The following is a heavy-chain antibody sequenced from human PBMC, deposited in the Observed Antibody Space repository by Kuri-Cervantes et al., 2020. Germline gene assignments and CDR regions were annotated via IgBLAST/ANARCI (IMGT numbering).Heavy chain of an antibody. Sequence: ASVKVSCKASGYTFTSYDINWVRQATGQGLEWMGWISAYNGDTNYAQKLQGRVTMTRNTSISTAYMELSSLRSEDTAVYYCARGGTTRTYYNFWSGYSEIDYWGQGTLVTVSS. CDR2: ISAYNGDT. CDR1: GYTFTSYD. D-gene: IGHD3-3*01. J-gene: IGHJ4*02. CDR3: ARGGTTRTYYNFWSGYSEIDY. V-gene: IGHV1-8*02.